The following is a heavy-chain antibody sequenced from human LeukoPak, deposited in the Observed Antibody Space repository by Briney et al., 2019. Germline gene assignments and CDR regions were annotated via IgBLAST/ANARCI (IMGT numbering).Heavy chain of an antibody. CDR3: ARDRDTMVRGVNAFDI. Sequence: GGSLRLSCAASGFTFSSYAMHWVRQAPGKGLEWVAVISYDGSNKYYADSVKGRFTISRDNSKNTLYLQMNSLRAEDTAVYYCARDRDTMVRGVNAFDIWGQGTMVTVSS. D-gene: IGHD3-10*01. CDR1: GFTFSSYA. J-gene: IGHJ3*02. CDR2: ISYDGSNK. V-gene: IGHV3-30-3*01.